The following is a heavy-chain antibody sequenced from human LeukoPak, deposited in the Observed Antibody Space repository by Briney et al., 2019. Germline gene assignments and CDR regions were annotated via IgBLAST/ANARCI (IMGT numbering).Heavy chain of an antibody. CDR2: IQYDTSQI. J-gene: IGHJ5*02. CDR1: GINFWGSG. Sequence: GGSLRLSCSASGINFWGSGMHWVRQRPGTGLEWVAFIQYDTSQIYYADSVKGRFTISRENAKNSLYLHMNSLSAGDTAVYFCARGHMLTGYYNFAWFDPWGQGTLVTVSS. CDR3: ARGHMLTGYYNFAWFDP. D-gene: IGHD3-9*01. V-gene: IGHV3-30*02.